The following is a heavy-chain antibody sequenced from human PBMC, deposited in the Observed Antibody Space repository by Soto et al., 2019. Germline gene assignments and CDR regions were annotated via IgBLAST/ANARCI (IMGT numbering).Heavy chain of an antibody. V-gene: IGHV3-21*01. Sequence: GTLRLSCAASGFTFSSYSMNWVRQAPGKGLEWVSSISSSSSHIYYADSVKGRFTISRDNAKNSLYLQMNSLRAEDTAVYYCARDFFCSGGSCYSPYYYYGMDVWGQGTTVTVSS. CDR1: GFTFSSYS. CDR3: ARDFFCSGGSCYSPYYYYGMDV. D-gene: IGHD2-15*01. CDR2: ISSSSSHI. J-gene: IGHJ6*02.